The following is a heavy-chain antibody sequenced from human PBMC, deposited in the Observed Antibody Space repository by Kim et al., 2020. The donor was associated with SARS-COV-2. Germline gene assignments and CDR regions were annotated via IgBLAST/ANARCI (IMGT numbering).Heavy chain of an antibody. V-gene: IGHV5-51*01. CDR3: ARQGITVTSPEYYYYGMDV. CDR1: GYSFTSYW. J-gene: IGHJ6*02. Sequence: GESLKISCKGSGYSFTSYWIGWVRQMPGKGLEWMGIIYPGDSDTRYSPSFQGQVTISADKSISTAYLQWSSLKASDTAMYYCARQGITVTSPEYYYYGMDVWGQGTTVTVSS. CDR2: IYPGDSDT. D-gene: IGHD4-17*01.